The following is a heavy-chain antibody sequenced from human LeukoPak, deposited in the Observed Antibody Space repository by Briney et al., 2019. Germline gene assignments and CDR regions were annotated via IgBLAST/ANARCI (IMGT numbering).Heavy chain of an antibody. CDR3: ARNRGGSGSYSDY. J-gene: IGHJ4*02. CDR2: INHSGST. Sequence: SETLSLTCTVSGGSISSSSYYWSWIRQPPGKGLEWIGEINHSGSTNYNPSLKSRVTISVDTSKNQFSLKLSSVTAADTAVYYCARNRGGSGSYSDYWGQGTLVTVSS. CDR1: GGSISSSSYY. D-gene: IGHD3-10*01. V-gene: IGHV4-39*07.